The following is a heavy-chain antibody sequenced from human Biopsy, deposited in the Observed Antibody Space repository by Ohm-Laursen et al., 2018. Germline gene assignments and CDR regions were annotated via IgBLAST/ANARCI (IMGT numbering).Heavy chain of an antibody. CDR2: IKQDVSER. CDR3: VRDNSQAPPGDIRETFDL. D-gene: IGHD3-9*01. V-gene: IGHV3-7*01. J-gene: IGHJ3*01. CDR1: GFTFSNYW. Sequence: SLRLSCAASGFTFSNYWMSWVRQAPGKGLEWVANIKQDVSERFYVDSVKGRFTISRDNAKSSLYLQMNSLRDEDTALYYCVRDNSQAPPGDIRETFDLWGQGTMVTVSS.